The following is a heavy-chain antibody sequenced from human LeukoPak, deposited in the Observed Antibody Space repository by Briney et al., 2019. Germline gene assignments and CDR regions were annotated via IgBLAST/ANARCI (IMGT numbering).Heavy chain of an antibody. J-gene: IGHJ1*01. V-gene: IGHV3-48*04. CDR1: GFTFSSYG. Sequence: GGSLRLSCAASGFTFSSYGMSWVRQAPGKGLEWVSYISSSGNAIYYADSVKGRFTISRDNAKNSLYLQMNSLRAEDTAVYYCARETSAPQWGQGTLVTVSS. CDR2: ISSSGNAI. CDR3: ARETSAPQ. D-gene: IGHD1/OR15-1a*01.